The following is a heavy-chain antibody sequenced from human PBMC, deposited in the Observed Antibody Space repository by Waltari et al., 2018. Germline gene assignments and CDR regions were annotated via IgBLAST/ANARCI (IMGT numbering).Heavy chain of an antibody. Sequence: QMQLVQSGAEVRKTGSSVKVSCKASGYTFTYRYLHWVRQAPGQALEWMGWITPFNGNTNYAQKIQDRVTITRDRSMSTAYMELSSLRSEDTAMYYCARSVWIFGVVRSPGAFDIWGQGTMVTVSS. V-gene: IGHV1-45*02. CDR1: GYTFTYRY. CDR2: ITPFNGNT. CDR3: ARSVWIFGVVRSPGAFDI. D-gene: IGHD3-3*01. J-gene: IGHJ3*02.